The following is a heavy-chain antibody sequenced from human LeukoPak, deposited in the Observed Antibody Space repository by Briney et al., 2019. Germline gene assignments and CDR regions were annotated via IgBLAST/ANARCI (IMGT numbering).Heavy chain of an antibody. CDR1: GGTFSSYA. D-gene: IGHD3-22*01. CDR2: INPSGGST. CDR3: ARDPDYYDSSGFYGMDV. V-gene: IGHV1-46*01. J-gene: IGHJ6*02. Sequence: ASVKVSCKASGGTFSSYAISWVRQAPGQGLEWMGIINPSGGSTSYAQKFQGRVTMTRDTSTSTVYMELSSLRSEDTAVYYCARDPDYYDSSGFYGMDVWGQGTTVTVSS.